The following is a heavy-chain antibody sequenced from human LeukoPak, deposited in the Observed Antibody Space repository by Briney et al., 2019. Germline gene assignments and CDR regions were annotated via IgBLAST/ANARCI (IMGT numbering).Heavy chain of an antibody. Sequence: GGSLRLSCAASGFTVSSNYMSWVRQAPGKGLEWVSVIYSGGSTYYADSVKGRFTISRDNSKNTLYLQMSSLRAEDTAVYYCARDRAAAGYYYYGMDVWGQGTTVTVSS. CDR1: GFTVSSNY. CDR2: IYSGGST. CDR3: ARDRAAAGYYYYGMDV. J-gene: IGHJ6*02. D-gene: IGHD2-15*01. V-gene: IGHV3-66*01.